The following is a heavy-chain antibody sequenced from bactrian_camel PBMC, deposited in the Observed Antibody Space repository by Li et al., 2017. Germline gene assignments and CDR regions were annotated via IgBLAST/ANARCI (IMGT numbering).Heavy chain of an antibody. CDR3: VGDAWTW. CDR1: GFTSSTYV. V-gene: IGHV3S35*01. D-gene: IGHD1*01. J-gene: IGHJ4*01. CDR2: ITGGGSTT. Sequence: VQLVESGGGLVQPGGSLRLSCLASGFTSSTYVMYWVRQGPGKGLEWVSFITGGGSTTDYDNSVKGRFTISRDNAKNTVYLQMDNLNSDDTALYYCVGDAWTWWGQGTQVTVS.